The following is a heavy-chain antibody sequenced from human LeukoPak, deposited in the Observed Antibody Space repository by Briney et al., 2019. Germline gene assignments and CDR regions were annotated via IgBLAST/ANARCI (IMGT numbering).Heavy chain of an antibody. Sequence: QAGGSLRLSCAASGFTFSSYTMGWVRQAPGRGLEWVSTITTSDGNTYYADSVKGRFTVSRDNSKNTLFPQMNSLRAEDTGVYYCAKDGGLWVSAHWGDSWGRGTLVTVSS. J-gene: IGHJ4*02. CDR3: AKDGGLWVSAHWGDS. CDR2: ITTSDGNT. D-gene: IGHD7-27*01. V-gene: IGHV3-23*01. CDR1: GFTFSSYT.